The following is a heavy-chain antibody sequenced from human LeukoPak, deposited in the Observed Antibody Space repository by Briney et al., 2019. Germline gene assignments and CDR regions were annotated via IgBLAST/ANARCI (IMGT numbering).Heavy chain of an antibody. CDR1: GFTVSSNY. D-gene: IGHD6-6*01. Sequence: PGGSLRLSCAASGFTVSSNYMSWVRQAPGKGLEWVSLIYSGGSTYYADSVKGRFTISRDNSKNTLCLKMNSLRAEDTAVYYCARMANQQLVTTYYYYYYMDVWGKGTTVTVSS. CDR2: IYSGGST. J-gene: IGHJ6*03. V-gene: IGHV3-66*02. CDR3: ARMANQQLVTTYYYYYYMDV.